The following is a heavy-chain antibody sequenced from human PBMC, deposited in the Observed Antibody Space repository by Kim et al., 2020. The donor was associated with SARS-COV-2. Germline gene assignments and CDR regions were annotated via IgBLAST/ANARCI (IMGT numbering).Heavy chain of an antibody. Sequence: KGLEWIGCIRYSGSTSYNPSLQSRVTISVDTSKNQLSLKLTSVTAADTAVYYCARANPNYGSGSYRFDPWGQGALVTVSS. D-gene: IGHD3-10*01. V-gene: IGHV4-59*01. J-gene: IGHJ5*02. CDR3: ARANPNYGSGSYRFDP. CDR2: IRYSGST.